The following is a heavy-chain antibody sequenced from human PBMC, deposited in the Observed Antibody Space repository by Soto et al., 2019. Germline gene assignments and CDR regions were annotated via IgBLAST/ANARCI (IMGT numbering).Heavy chain of an antibody. CDR3: AKDWGRIAVAATGPHWFDP. Sequence: QVQLVESGGGVVQPGRSLRLSCAASGFTFSSYGMHWVRQAPGKGLEWVAVISYDGSNKYYADSVKGRFTISRDNSKNTLYLQMNSLRAEDTAVYYCAKDWGRIAVAATGPHWFDPWGQGTLVTVSS. V-gene: IGHV3-30*18. CDR2: ISYDGSNK. D-gene: IGHD6-19*01. J-gene: IGHJ5*02. CDR1: GFTFSSYG.